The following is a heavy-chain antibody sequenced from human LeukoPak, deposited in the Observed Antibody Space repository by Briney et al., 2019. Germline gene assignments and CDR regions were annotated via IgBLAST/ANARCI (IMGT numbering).Heavy chain of an antibody. CDR2: VYFTGST. CDR3: ARVFYCSSTSCPLSFFDY. J-gene: IGHJ4*02. V-gene: IGHV4-61*02. D-gene: IGHD2-2*01. CDR1: GTSISSGSHY. Sequence: PSQTLSLTCSVSGTSISSGSHYWTWIRQPAGKGLEWIGRVYFTGSTNYNPSLKSRVTISVDTSKNQFSLKLSSVTAADTAVYYCARVFYCSSTSCPLSFFDYWGQGTLVTVSS.